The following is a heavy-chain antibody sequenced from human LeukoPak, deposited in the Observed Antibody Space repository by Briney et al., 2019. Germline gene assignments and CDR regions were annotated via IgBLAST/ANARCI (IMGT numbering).Heavy chain of an antibody. CDR2: IDYSGST. D-gene: IGHD3-22*01. V-gene: IGHV4-39*02. J-gene: IGHJ4*02. Sequence: SETLSLTCTVSGGSIRSSSYYWGWIRQPPGKGLEWIGSIDYSGSTYYSPSLRNRVTLFVDTSKNQFSLKLTSLTAADTAVYYCARDGVFHDSDGYSFDYWGQGTLVTVSS. CDR3: ARDGVFHDSDGYSFDY. CDR1: GGSIRSSSYY.